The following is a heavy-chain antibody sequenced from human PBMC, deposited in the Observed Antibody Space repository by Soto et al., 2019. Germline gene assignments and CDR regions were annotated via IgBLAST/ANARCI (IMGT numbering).Heavy chain of an antibody. Sequence: SETLSLTCTVSGGSISSYYWSWIRQPPGKGLEWIGYIYYSGSTNYNPSLKSRVTISVDTSKNQFSLKLSSVTAADTAVYYCARGALGYRSGGSCPYAFDIWGQGTMVTVSS. J-gene: IGHJ3*02. CDR2: IYYSGST. CDR3: ARGALGYRSGGSCPYAFDI. CDR1: GGSISSYY. D-gene: IGHD2-15*01. V-gene: IGHV4-59*01.